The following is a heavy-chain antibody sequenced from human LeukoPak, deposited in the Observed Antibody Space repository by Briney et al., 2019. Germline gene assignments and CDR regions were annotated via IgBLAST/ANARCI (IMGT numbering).Heavy chain of an antibody. Sequence: ASVKVSCKASGYTFTGYYMHWVRQAPGQGLEWMGIINPSGGSTSYAQKFQGRVTMTRDTSTSTVYMELSSLRSEDTAVYYCAREAPGYCSSTSCPAGGFDPWGQRTLVTVSS. V-gene: IGHV1-46*01. CDR2: INPSGGST. CDR1: GYTFTGYY. D-gene: IGHD2-2*03. CDR3: AREAPGYCSSTSCPAGGFDP. J-gene: IGHJ5*02.